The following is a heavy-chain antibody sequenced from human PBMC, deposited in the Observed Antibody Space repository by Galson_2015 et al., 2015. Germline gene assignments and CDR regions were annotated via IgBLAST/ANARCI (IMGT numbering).Heavy chain of an antibody. CDR3: ARVLAITPNYYYYVDV. Sequence: SVKVSCKASGGTFSSYAISWVRQAPGQGLEWMGGIIPIFGTANYAQKFQGRVTITADESTSTAYMELSSLRSEDTAVYYCARVLAITPNYYYYVDVWGKGTTVTVSS. CDR1: GGTFSSYA. D-gene: IGHD3-3*01. V-gene: IGHV1-69*13. J-gene: IGHJ6*03. CDR2: IIPIFGTA.